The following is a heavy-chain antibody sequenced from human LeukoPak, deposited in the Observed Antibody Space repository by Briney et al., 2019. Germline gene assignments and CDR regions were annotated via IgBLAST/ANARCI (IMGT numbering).Heavy chain of an antibody. V-gene: IGHV4-34*01. D-gene: IGHD5-12*01. CDR2: INHSGST. Sequence: SETLSLTCAVYGESFSGYYWSWIRQPPGKGLEWIGEINHSGSTNYNPSLKSRVTISVDTSKNQFSLKLSSVTAADTAVYYCARKAWLPNAFDIWGQGTMVTVSS. J-gene: IGHJ3*02. CDR3: ARKAWLPNAFDI. CDR1: GESFSGYY.